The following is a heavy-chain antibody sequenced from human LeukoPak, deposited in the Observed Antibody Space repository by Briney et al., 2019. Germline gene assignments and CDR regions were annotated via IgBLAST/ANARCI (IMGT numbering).Heavy chain of an antibody. V-gene: IGHV4-39*01. Sequence: SETLSLTCNVSGGSISSSSYYWGWIRQPPGKGLEWIGSIYYSGSTYYNPSLKSRVTISVDTSKNQFSLKLSSVTAADTAVYYCARADYSNYAEYYMDVWGKGTTVTVSS. J-gene: IGHJ6*03. CDR3: ARADYSNYAEYYMDV. CDR1: GGSISSSSYY. CDR2: IYYSGST. D-gene: IGHD4-11*01.